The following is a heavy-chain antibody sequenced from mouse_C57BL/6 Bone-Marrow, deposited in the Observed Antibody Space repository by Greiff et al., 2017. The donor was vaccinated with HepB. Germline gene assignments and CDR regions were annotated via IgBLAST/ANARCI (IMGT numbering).Heavy chain of an antibody. J-gene: IGHJ2*01. CDR2: IYPSDSET. D-gene: IGHD4-1*01. CDR1: GSTFTSYW. Sequence: QVQLQQPGAELVRPGSSVKLSCKASGSTFTSYWMDWVKQRPGQGLEWIGNIYPSDSETHYNQKFKDKATLTVDKSSSTAYMQLSSLTSEDSAVYYCARRALGLGYFDYWGQGTTLTVSS. V-gene: IGHV1-61*01. CDR3: ARRALGLGYFDY.